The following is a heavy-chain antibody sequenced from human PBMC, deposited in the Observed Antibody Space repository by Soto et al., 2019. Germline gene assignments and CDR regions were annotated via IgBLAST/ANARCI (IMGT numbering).Heavy chain of an antibody. CDR3: ARDQESITDRILQY. V-gene: IGHV1-18*01. CDR1: GDTFASYD. J-gene: IGHJ4*02. Sequence: GASVKVSCKASGDTFASYDFSWVRQAPGQGLEWLGWISAYNGNTHYAQKVRDRVTLTTDTSTNTAYMELRSLTSDDTAVYYCARDQESITDRILQYWGQGTRVTVSS. CDR2: ISAYNGNT. D-gene: IGHD3-10*01.